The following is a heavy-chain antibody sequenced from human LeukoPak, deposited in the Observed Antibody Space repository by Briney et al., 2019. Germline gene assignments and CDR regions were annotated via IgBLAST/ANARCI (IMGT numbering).Heavy chain of an antibody. CDR1: GFTFSDFF. V-gene: IGHV1-46*01. CDR2: INPNSGST. Sequence: ASVRVSCTASGFTFSDFFLNWVRQAPGQGLEWMGIINPNSGSTDYPQKFQGRLTMPGDMSTSTFYMELSSLTSDDTAIYYCARGGRQLWQSYFDDWGQGTLVTVSS. J-gene: IGHJ4*03. CDR3: ARGGRQLWQSYFDD. D-gene: IGHD3-16*01.